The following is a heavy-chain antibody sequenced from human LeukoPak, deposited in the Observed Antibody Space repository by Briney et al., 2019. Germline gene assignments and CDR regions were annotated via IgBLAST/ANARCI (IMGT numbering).Heavy chain of an antibody. CDR3: AKGDSSGVPDY. Sequence: PGGSLRLSCAASGFTFSSYGMHWVRQAPGKGLEWVAVISYDGSNKYYADSVKGRFTISRDNSKNTLYLQMNSLRAEDTAVYYCAKGDSSGVPDYWGQGTLVTVSS. J-gene: IGHJ4*02. V-gene: IGHV3-30*18. D-gene: IGHD6-25*01. CDR1: GFTFSSYG. CDR2: ISYDGSNK.